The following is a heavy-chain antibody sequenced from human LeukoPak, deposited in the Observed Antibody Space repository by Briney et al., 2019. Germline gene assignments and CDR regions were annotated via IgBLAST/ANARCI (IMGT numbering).Heavy chain of an antibody. Sequence: SETLSLTCTVSGGAISSRSYYWGWIRQPPGKGLEWIGSMYYSGNTYYNPSLKSRVTISVDTSKNQFSLKLSSVTAADTAVYYCARKVRPDYSRFDYWGQGTLVTVSS. D-gene: IGHD4/OR15-4a*01. CDR1: GGAISSRSYY. V-gene: IGHV4-39*01. J-gene: IGHJ4*02. CDR3: ARKVRPDYSRFDY. CDR2: MYYSGNT.